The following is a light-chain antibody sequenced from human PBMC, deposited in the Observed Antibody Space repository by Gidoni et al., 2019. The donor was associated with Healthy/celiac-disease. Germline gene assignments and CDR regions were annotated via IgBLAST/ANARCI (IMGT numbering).Light chain of an antibody. J-gene: IGKJ4*01. CDR3: QQYGSSPLT. CDR2: GAS. V-gene: IGKV3-20*01. CDR1: QSVSSSY. Sequence: VLTQSPGTLSLSPGERATLSCRASQSVSSSYLAWYQQKPGQAPRLLIYGASSRATGIPDRVSGSGSGTDFTLTISRLEPEDFAVYYCQQYGSSPLTFGGGTKVEIK.